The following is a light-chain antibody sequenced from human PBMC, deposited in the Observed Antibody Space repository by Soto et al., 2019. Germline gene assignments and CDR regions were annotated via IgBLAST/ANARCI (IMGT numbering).Light chain of an antibody. CDR1: QSISTW. CDR3: QQAKSFPTT. Sequence: DIQMTQSPSTLSASVGDRVTITCRASQSISTWLAWYQQKPGKAPKLLIYSASTLVRGVPSRFSGSGSGTEFTLTISGLQPEDSLTYYCQQAKSFPTTFGQGTRLEIK. J-gene: IGKJ5*01. V-gene: IGKV1-5*03. CDR2: SAS.